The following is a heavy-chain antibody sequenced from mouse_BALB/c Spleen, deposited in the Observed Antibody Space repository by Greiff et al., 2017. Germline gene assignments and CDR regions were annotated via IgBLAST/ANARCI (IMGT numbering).Heavy chain of an antibody. V-gene: IGHV1-9*01. D-gene: IGHD2-4*01. J-gene: IGHJ2*01. Sequence: VMLVESGAELMKPGASVKISCKATGYTFSSYWIEWVKQRPGHGLEWIGEILPGSGSTNYNEKFKGKATFTADTSSNTAYMQLSSLTSEDSAVYYCARSFYDYDPDYWGQGTTLTVSS. CDR1: GYTFSSYW. CDR2: ILPGSGST. CDR3: ARSFYDYDPDY.